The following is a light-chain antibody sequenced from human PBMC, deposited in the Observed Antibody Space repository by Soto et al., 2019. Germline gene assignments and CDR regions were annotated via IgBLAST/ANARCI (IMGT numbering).Light chain of an antibody. J-gene: IGKJ1*01. CDR3: QQYHTYSWT. V-gene: IGKV1-5*03. CDR2: QVS. CDR1: QTINTW. Sequence: DVQMTQSPPTLSASIGDRVTITCRASQTINTWLAWYQQKPGKAPKLLIYQVSSLDSGVPSRFSGSGSGTEFTLTINSLQPDDFATYYCQQYHTYSWTFGQGTKVEIK.